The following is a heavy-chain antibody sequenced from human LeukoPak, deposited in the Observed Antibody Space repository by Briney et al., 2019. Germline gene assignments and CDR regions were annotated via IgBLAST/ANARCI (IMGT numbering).Heavy chain of an antibody. V-gene: IGHV1-2*02. CDR2: MKPNSGGT. D-gene: IGHD2-8*02. CDR3: ARALSYCPAGVCHSLDEWVPYGMDV. CDR1: GYTFTDYY. J-gene: IGHJ6*02. Sequence: ASVKVSCKASGYTFTDYYIHWVRQAPGQGLEWMGWMKPNSGGTNYAQKFQGRVTMTRDTSISTAYMELSRLRSEDTAVYYCARALSYCPAGVCHSLDEWVPYGMDVWGPGTTVTVSS.